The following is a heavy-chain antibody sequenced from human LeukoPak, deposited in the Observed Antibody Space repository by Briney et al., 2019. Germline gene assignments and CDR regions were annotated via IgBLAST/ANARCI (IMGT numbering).Heavy chain of an antibody. Sequence: GGSLRLSCAASGFTFSSYSMNWVRQAPGKGLEWVSSISSSSSYIYYADSVKGRFTISRDNAKNSLYLQMNSLRAEDTAVYYCARDVRQDIVVVVAANWGQGTLVTVSS. CDR2: ISSSSSYI. J-gene: IGHJ4*02. D-gene: IGHD2-15*01. CDR3: ARDVRQDIVVVVAAN. V-gene: IGHV3-21*01. CDR1: GFTFSSYS.